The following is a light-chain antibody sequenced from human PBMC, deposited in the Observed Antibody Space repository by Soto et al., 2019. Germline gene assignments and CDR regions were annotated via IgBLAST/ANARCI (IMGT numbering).Light chain of an antibody. Sequence: EILLTQSAGTLSLSPGERATLSCRASQSVSSSYLAWYQQKPGRAPRLLIYGASSRATGIPDRFSGSGSGTDFTLTISRLEPEDFAVYYCQQYGSSPRTFGQGTKVDIK. CDR3: QQYGSSPRT. V-gene: IGKV3-20*01. CDR2: GAS. CDR1: QSVSSSY. J-gene: IGKJ1*01.